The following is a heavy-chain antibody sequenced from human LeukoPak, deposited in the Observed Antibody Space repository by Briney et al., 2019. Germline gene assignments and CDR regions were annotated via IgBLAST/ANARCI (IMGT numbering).Heavy chain of an antibody. V-gene: IGHV3-64D*06. CDR3: VKTPKYYGSGRGLFDS. J-gene: IGHJ4*02. CDR2: FSSDGSST. D-gene: IGHD3-10*01. Sequence: GGSLRLSCSASGFTFSSSAMYWVRQAPGKGLEYVSAFSSDGSSTFYADSVKGRFTISRDNSKNMLYLQMSSLRADDTAVYYCVKTPKYYGSGRGLFDSWGQGILVTVSS. CDR1: GFTFSSSA.